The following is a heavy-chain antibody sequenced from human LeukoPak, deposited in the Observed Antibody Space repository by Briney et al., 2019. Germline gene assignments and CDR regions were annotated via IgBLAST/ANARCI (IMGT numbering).Heavy chain of an antibody. CDR2: ISSSSSYI. V-gene: IGHV3-21*01. CDR1: GFTFSSYS. J-gene: IGHJ2*01. CDR3: SRAILGITDWYFDL. Sequence: GGSLRISCAASGFTFSSYSMNWVRQAPGKGLEWVSSISSSSSYIYYADSMKGRFTISRDNAKNSLYLQMNSLRAGDTAVYYCSRAILGITDWYFDLWGRGTLVTVSS. D-gene: IGHD1-26*01.